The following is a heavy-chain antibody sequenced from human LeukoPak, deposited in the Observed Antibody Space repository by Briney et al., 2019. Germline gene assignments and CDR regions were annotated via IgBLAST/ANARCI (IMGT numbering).Heavy chain of an antibody. J-gene: IGHJ4*02. V-gene: IGHV3-33*06. CDR1: GFTFSSYG. CDR2: IWYDGSNK. D-gene: IGHD2-15*01. Sequence: GGSLRLSCAASGFTFSSYGMHWVRQAPGKGLEWVAVIWYDGSNKYYADSVKGRFTTSRDNSKNTLYLQMNSLRAEVTAVYYCAKGSLDYWGQGTLVTVSS. CDR3: AKGSLDY.